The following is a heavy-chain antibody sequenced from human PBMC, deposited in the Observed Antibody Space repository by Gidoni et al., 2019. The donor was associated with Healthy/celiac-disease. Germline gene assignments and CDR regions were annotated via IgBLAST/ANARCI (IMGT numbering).Heavy chain of an antibody. V-gene: IGHV1-3*02. D-gene: IGHD6-19*01. J-gene: IGHJ4*02. Sequence: QVQLVQSGAEVKKPGASVKVSCKASGYPFTSYTLHWVRQAPGQRLEWMGWSNAGDGSTEYSQEFQGRVTITRDTSASTAYMELSSLRSEDMAVYYCARASGGWAHFDYWGQGTLVTVSS. CDR1: GYPFTSYT. CDR3: ARASGGWAHFDY. CDR2: SNAGDGST.